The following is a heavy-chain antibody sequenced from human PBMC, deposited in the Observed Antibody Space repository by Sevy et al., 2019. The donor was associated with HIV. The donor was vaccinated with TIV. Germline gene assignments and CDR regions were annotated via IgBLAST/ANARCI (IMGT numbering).Heavy chain of an antibody. D-gene: IGHD2-15*01. Sequence: SETLSLTCTVSGGSISSYYWSWIRQPAGKGLEWIGRIYTSGSTNYNPSLKSRVTMSVDTSKNQFSLKLSSVTAADTAVYYCARGRGYCSAGSCYPRPYFDYWGQGTLVTVSS. CDR1: GGSISSYY. J-gene: IGHJ4*02. CDR2: IYTSGST. V-gene: IGHV4-4*07. CDR3: ARGRGYCSAGSCYPRPYFDY.